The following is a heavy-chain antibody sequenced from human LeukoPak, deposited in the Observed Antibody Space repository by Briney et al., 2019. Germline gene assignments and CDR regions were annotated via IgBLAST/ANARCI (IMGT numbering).Heavy chain of an antibody. CDR3: ARDDYGGNLDY. D-gene: IGHD4-23*01. Sequence: ASVKVSCKASGYTFTGYYMHWVRQAPGQGLEWMGWINPKSGGTNYAQKFQGRVTMTRDTSISTAYMELSRLRSDDTAVYYCARDDYGGNLDYWGQGTLVTVSS. J-gene: IGHJ4*02. V-gene: IGHV1-2*02. CDR2: INPKSGGT. CDR1: GYTFTGYY.